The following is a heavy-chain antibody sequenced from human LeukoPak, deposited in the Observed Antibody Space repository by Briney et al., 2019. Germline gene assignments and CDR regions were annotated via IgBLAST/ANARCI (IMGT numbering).Heavy chain of an antibody. V-gene: IGHV1-3*01. CDR2: INAGTGNT. CDR3: ARGNVVSAAGDY. Sequence: LGASVKVSCKASGYTFTTYAMHWVRQAPGQRLEWMGWINAGTGNTKYSQKFQGRLTITRDTSASTAYMELSSLRSVDTAVYYCARGNVVSAAGDYWGQGTLVTVSS. J-gene: IGHJ4*02. D-gene: IGHD6-13*01. CDR1: GYTFTTYA.